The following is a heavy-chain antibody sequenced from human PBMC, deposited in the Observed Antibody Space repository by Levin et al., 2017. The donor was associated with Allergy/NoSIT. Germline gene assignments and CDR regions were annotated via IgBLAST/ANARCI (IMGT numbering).Heavy chain of an antibody. V-gene: IGHV4-34*01. CDR1: GGSFSGYY. J-gene: IGHJ6*03. CDR3: ARVYYRVGYSSSWYVRGYMDV. CDR2: INHSGST. Sequence: SETLSLTCAVYGGSFSGYYWSWIRQPPGKGLEWIGEINHSGSTNYNPSLKSRVTISVDTSKNQFSLKLSSVTAADTAVYYCARVYYRVGYSSSWYVRGYMDVWGKGTTVTVSS. D-gene: IGHD6-13*01.